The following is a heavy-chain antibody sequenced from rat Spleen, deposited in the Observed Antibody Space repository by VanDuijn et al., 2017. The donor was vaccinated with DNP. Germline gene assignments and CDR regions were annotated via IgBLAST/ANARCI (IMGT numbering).Heavy chain of an antibody. CDR3: STXRGGPXY. J-gene: IGHJ2*01. CDR1: GFTFSNYG. CDR2: LSSTGVVT. Sequence: EVQLVESGGGLVQPGRSLKLSCAASGFTFSNYGMAWVRQAPTKGLEWVAALSSTGVVTYYRNSVRGRFTVSRDNRKNILYMQMDSLRSEDTATYYXSTXRGGPXYWGQGXMVTVSS. V-gene: IGHV5S13*01. D-gene: IGHD1-11*01.